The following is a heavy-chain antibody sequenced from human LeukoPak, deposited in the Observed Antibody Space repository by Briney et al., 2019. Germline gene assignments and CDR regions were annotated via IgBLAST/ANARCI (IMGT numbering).Heavy chain of an antibody. CDR3: ARKDYGDYSFDY. CDR2: IYYSGST. Sequence: SETLSLTCTVSGGSVSSGGYYWSWIRQPPGKGLEWVGYIYYSGSTNYNPSLKSRVTISVDTSKNQFSLKLTSVTAADTAVYYCARKDYGDYSFDYGGQGTLVTVSS. CDR1: GGSVSSGGYY. D-gene: IGHD4-17*01. J-gene: IGHJ4*02. V-gene: IGHV4-61*08.